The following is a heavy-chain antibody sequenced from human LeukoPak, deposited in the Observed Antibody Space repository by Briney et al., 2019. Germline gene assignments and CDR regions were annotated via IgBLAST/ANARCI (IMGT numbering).Heavy chain of an antibody. V-gene: IGHV1-18*01. CDR3: ARDYGVQYPNWFDP. CDR1: GYTFTSYG. CDR2: ISAYSGNT. Sequence: ASVKVSCKASGYTFTSYGISWVRQAPGQGLEWMGWISAYSGNTNYAQKLQGRVTMTTDTSTSTAYMELRSLRSDDTAVYYCARDYGVQYPNWFDPWGQGTLVTVSS. J-gene: IGHJ5*02. D-gene: IGHD4-11*01.